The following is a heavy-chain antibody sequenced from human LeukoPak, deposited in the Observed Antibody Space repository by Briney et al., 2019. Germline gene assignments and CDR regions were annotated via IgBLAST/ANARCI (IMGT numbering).Heavy chain of an antibody. J-gene: IGHJ3*02. D-gene: IGHD1-26*01. CDR1: GGSINSHY. CDR3: ATNRVGTYDRPFDI. V-gene: IGHV4-59*08. CDR2: IHYTGTT. Sequence: SETLSLTCIVSGGSINSHYWSWIRQPPGKGLEWIGDIHYTGTTKYNPSVKSRVTISIDTSKNRFSLELSSVTATDTAVYFCATNRVGTYDRPFDIWGQGTMVTVSS.